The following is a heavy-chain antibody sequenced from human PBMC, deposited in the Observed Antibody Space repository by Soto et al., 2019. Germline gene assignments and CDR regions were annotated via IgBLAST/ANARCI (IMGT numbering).Heavy chain of an antibody. V-gene: IGHV4-31*03. J-gene: IGHJ3*02. CDR2: IYYIGST. CDR1: GGSISSGGYY. CDR3: ARFYMVRGVMGAFDI. Sequence: PSETLSLTCTVSGGSISSGGYYWSWIRQHPGKGLEWIGYIYYIGSTYYNPSLKGRVSISVDTSKNQFSLKLSSVTAADTAVYYCARFYMVRGVMGAFDIWGQGTMVTVS. D-gene: IGHD3-10*01.